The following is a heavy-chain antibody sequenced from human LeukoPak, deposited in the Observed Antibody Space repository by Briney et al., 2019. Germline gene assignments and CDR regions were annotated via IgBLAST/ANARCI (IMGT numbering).Heavy chain of an antibody. CDR1: GGSISSYF. Sequence: PSETLPLTCTVSGGSISSYFWNWIRQPPGQGLEWIGYMSNTGITKYNPSLKSRVTISADTSKNQFSLNLNSVTAADTAVYYCAKASVTTAVLFDSWGQGTLVAVSS. CDR2: MSNTGIT. CDR3: AKASVTTAVLFDS. D-gene: IGHD4-23*01. J-gene: IGHJ4*02. V-gene: IGHV4-59*01.